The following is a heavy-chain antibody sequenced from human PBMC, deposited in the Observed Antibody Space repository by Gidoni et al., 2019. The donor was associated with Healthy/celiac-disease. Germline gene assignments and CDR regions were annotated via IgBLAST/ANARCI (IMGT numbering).Heavy chain of an antibody. CDR1: GFTFRSYA. V-gene: IGHV3-23*01. CDR3: AKDPEVVVAAITFDY. J-gene: IGHJ4*02. D-gene: IGHD2-15*01. Sequence: EVQLLESGGGLVQPGGSLRLSCAASGFTFRSYAMSGVRQAPGKVLEWVSAISGSGGSTYYADSVKGRFTISRDNSKNTLYLQMNSLRAEDTAVYYCAKDPEVVVAAITFDYWGQGTLVTVSS. CDR2: ISGSGGST.